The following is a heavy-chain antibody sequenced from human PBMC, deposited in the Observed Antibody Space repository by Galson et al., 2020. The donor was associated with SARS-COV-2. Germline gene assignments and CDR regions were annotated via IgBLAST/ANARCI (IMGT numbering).Heavy chain of an antibody. Sequence: ASVKVSCKASGYTFTSYYIHWVRQAPGQGLEWMGIINPSGGGTTYAQKFQGRVTMTRDTSTSTVYMELSSLRSEDTAVYYCARDSQGGNDYHYLHGWGQGALCTVS. V-gene: IGHV1-46*01. CDR2: INPSGGGT. CDR3: ARDSQGGNDYHYLHG. D-gene: IGHD4-17*01. J-gene: IGHJ1*01. CDR1: GYTFTSYY.